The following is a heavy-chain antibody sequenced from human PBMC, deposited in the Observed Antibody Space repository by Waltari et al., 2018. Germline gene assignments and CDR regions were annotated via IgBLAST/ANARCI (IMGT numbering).Heavy chain of an antibody. J-gene: IGHJ4*02. CDR3: ATRIAAVGTFDY. CDR2: IFPGDSDI. V-gene: IGHV5-51*01. CDR1: GYNFTNYW. Sequence: EVQLVQSGAEVKKPGESLKLSCTGSGYNFTNYWIGWVRQMPGKGLEWLGIIFPGDSDIRYSPSLEGQVTISGDKSINTAYLQWSSLKASDTAMYYCATRIAAVGTFDYWGPGTLVTVSS. D-gene: IGHD6-13*01.